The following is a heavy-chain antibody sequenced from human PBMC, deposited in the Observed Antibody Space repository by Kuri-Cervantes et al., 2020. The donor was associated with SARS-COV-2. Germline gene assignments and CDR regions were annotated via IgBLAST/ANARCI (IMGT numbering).Heavy chain of an antibody. D-gene: IGHD3-10*01. CDR2: ISSSSSYI. CDR3: ARDRPSNYYGSGSSLDAFDI. J-gene: IGHJ3*02. CDR1: GFTFSSYA. Sequence: GESLKISCAASGFTFSSYAMSWVRQAPGKGLEWVSSISSSSSYIYYADSVKGRFTISRDNDKYSLYLQMNSLRAEDTAVYYCARDRPSNYYGSGSSLDAFDIWGQGTMVTVSS. V-gene: IGHV3-21*01.